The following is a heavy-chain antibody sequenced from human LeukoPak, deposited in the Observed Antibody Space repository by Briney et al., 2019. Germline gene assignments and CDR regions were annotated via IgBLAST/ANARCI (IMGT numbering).Heavy chain of an antibody. J-gene: IGHJ4*02. CDR3: AALRCSGGSCYPTRGY. Sequence: SVKVSCKASGFTFTSSAMQWVRQARGQSLEWIGWIVVGSGNTNYAQKFQERVTITRDMSTSTAYMELSSLRSEDTAVYYCAALRCSGGSCYPTRGYWGQGTLVTVSS. V-gene: IGHV1-58*02. CDR2: IVVGSGNT. D-gene: IGHD2-15*01. CDR1: GFTFTSSA.